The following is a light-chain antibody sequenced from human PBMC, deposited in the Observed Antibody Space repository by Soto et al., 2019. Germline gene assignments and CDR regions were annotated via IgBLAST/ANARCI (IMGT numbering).Light chain of an antibody. V-gene: IGKV4-1*01. Sequence: DIVMTQSKDSLAVSLGERATINWKSSQSVLYSSNNKNYLAWYQQKPGQPPKLLIYWASTRESGVPDRFSGSGSGTDFTLTISSLQAEDVAVYYCQQYYSTPLTFGGGTKVDIK. CDR2: WAS. J-gene: IGKJ4*01. CDR1: QSVLYSSNNKNY. CDR3: QQYYSTPLT.